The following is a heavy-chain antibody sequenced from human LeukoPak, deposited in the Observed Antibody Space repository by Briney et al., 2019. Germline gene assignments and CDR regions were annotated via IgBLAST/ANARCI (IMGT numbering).Heavy chain of an antibody. CDR2: IIPIFGTA. CDR1: GGTCSSYA. V-gene: IGHV1-69*06. D-gene: IGHD5-12*01. Sequence: ASVTVSCTASGGTCSSYAISWVRQAPGQGLEWMGGIIPIFGTANYAQKFQGRVTITADKSTSTAYMELSSLRSEDTAVYYCARGTKIRGYSGYDYGYYFDYWGQGTLVTVSS. CDR3: ARGTKIRGYSGYDYGYYFDY. J-gene: IGHJ4*02.